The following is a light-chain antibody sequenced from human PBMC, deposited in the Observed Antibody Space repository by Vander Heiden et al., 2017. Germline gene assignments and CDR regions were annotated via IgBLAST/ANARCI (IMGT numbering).Light chain of an antibody. CDR2: GKN. CDR3: NSRDSSGGRV. J-gene: IGLJ2*01. V-gene: IGLV3-19*01. CDR1: SLRSYY. Sequence: SSALTQDPAVSVALGQTVRITCQGDSLRSYYASWYQQKPGQSPVLVIYGKNNRPSGIPDRFSGSSSGNTASLTITGAEAEEEADYYCNSRDSSGGRVFGGGTKLTVL.